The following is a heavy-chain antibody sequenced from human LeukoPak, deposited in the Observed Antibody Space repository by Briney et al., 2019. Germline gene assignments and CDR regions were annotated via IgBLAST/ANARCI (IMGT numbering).Heavy chain of an antibody. Sequence: ASVKVSCKASGYTFTGYYMHWVRQAPGQGLEWMGWINPNSGGTNYAQKFQGRVTMTRDTSISTAYMELSRLRSDDTAVYYCARDWGGEYSSSFDLGGEFDYWGQGTLVTVSS. J-gene: IGHJ4*02. CDR3: ARDWGGEYSSSFDLGGEFDY. V-gene: IGHV1-2*02. CDR1: GYTFTGYY. D-gene: IGHD6-6*01. CDR2: INPNSGGT.